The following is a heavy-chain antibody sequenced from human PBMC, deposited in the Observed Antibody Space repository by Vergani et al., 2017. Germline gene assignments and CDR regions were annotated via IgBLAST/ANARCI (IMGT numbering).Heavy chain of an antibody. CDR2: IKEDGSEK. J-gene: IGHJ4*02. CDR1: GFTLSSFW. D-gene: IGHD5-12*01. Sequence: EVQLVESGGGLVQPGGSLRLSCAASGFTLSSFWMSWVRQVAGKGLEWVANIKEDGSEKFYVDSVRGRFVISRDNAKNSLYLQLNSLRAEDTAVYYCARVEGYSGIYWGQGTLVTVSS. V-gene: IGHV3-7*01. CDR3: ARVEGYSGIY.